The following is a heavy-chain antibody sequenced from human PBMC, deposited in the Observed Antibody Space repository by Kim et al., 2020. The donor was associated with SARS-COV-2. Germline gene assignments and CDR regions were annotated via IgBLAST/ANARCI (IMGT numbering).Heavy chain of an antibody. CDR1: GGSFSYYY. V-gene: IGHV4-34*01. J-gene: IGHJ6*02. D-gene: IGHD2-2*02. CDR3: ARARAGVVPAPILGIGPHYDYFIMDV. CDR2: INHSGSI. Sequence: SETLSLTCGVYGGSFSYYYRSWIRQPPGKGLEWIGEINHSGSINCKPSLKSRVTISVDTSKNQFSLKLSSVTAADTAFYYCARARAGVVPAPILGIGPHYDYFIMDVWGQGTTVTVSS.